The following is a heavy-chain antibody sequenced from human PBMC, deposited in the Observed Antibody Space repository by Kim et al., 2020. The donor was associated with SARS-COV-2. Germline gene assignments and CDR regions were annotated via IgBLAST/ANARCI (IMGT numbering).Heavy chain of an antibody. V-gene: IGHV5-51*01. Sequence: GESLKISCKGSEYSFISYWIGWVRQMPGKGLEWMGIIYPGDSDTTYSPSFQGQVTISVDKSINTAYLQWSSLKASDTAMYYCASTNTGYSYAHDYWGQGNLVTVSS. J-gene: IGHJ4*02. CDR2: IYPGDSDT. D-gene: IGHD5-18*01. CDR3: ASTNTGYSYAHDY. CDR1: EYSFISYW.